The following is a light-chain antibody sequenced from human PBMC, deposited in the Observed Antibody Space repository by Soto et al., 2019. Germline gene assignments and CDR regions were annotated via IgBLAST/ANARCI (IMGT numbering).Light chain of an antibody. Sequence: ELALTQSPGTLSVSPGERVTLSCRASQSVNSTYLAWYQQRPGQAPRLLIFGAPYRATGIPDRFSGSGSGTDFTLTISRLEPEDFAVYYCQQYSSSPPEFTFGPGTKVDSK. V-gene: IGKV3-20*01. CDR1: QSVNSTY. J-gene: IGKJ3*01. CDR2: GAP. CDR3: QQYSSSPPEFT.